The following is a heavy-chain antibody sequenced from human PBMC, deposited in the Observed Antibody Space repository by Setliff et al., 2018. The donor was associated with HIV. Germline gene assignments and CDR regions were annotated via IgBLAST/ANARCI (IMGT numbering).Heavy chain of an antibody. J-gene: IGHJ5*02. D-gene: IGHD3-10*01. CDR1: SGSISSYY. V-gene: IGHV4-59*01. CDR2: IYYSGST. CDR3: TRVFPHPYGNSWFDP. Sequence: SETLSLTCTVSSGSISSYYWTWIRQPPGKGLEWIGYIYYSGSTNYNPSLKSRVTISVDTSKNQFSLKLMSVSPADAAVYFCTRVFPHPYGNSWFDPWGQGTPVTVSS.